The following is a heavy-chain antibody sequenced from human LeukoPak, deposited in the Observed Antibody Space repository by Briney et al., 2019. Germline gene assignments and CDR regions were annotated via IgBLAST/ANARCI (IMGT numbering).Heavy chain of an antibody. CDR1: GGSISSGGYY. Sequence: PSQTLSLTCTVSGGSISSGGYYWSWIRQHPGKGLEWIGYIYYSGSTYYNPSLKSRVIISVDTSKNQFSLKLSSVTAADTAVYYCAREKIGYCSGGSCQGIFDYWGQGTLVTVSS. D-gene: IGHD2-15*01. V-gene: IGHV4-31*03. CDR2: IYYSGST. CDR3: AREKIGYCSGGSCQGIFDY. J-gene: IGHJ4*02.